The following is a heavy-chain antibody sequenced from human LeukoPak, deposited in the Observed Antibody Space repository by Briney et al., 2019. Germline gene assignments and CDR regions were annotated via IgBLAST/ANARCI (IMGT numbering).Heavy chain of an antibody. CDR2: IWYDGSRK. CDR1: GFSLTTYG. J-gene: IGHJ4*02. Sequence: HPGGSLRLSCAASGFSLTTYGTHWLRQAPGKGLEWVAVIWYDGSRKFYGDSVKGRFTVSRDTSENTMYLQMNTLRVGDTAVYYCARDGGSGIDYWGQGTLVTVSS. CDR3: ARDGGSGIDY. D-gene: IGHD3-10*01. V-gene: IGHV3-33*01.